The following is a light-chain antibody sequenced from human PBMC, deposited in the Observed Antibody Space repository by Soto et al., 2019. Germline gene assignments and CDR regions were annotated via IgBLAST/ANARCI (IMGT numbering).Light chain of an antibody. CDR3: GTWDSSMSADV. CDR1: SSNIGSHY. J-gene: IGLJ1*01. Sequence: QSVLTQPPSVSAAPGQKVTISCSGSSSNIGSHYVSWYQQLPRTAPKLLIYENNKRPSGIPDRFSGSKSGTSVTLGITGLQTGDEADYYCGTWDSSMSADVFGTGTKVTVL. CDR2: ENN. V-gene: IGLV1-51*02.